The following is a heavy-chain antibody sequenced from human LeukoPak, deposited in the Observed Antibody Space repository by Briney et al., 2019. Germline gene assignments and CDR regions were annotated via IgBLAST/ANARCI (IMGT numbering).Heavy chain of an antibody. CDR3: AKHPRHCAGDCYSDFDY. D-gene: IGHD2-21*02. CDR1: GFTFSIYA. CDR2: ISGSGGGT. Sequence: PGGSLRLSCAASGFTFSIYAMSWVRQAPGKGLEWVSAISGSGGGTYYADPVKGRFTISRDNSKGTLYVQMNSLRAEDTAVYYCAKHPRHCAGDCYSDFDYWGQGTLVTVSS. J-gene: IGHJ4*02. V-gene: IGHV3-23*01.